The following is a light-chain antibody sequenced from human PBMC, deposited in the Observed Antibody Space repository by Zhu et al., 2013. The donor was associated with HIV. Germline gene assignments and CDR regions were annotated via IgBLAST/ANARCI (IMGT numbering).Light chain of an antibody. CDR1: SRDVGGYNL. J-gene: IGLJ1*01. CDR3: QAWDSSTYV. V-gene: IGLV2-14*02. CDR2: EVS. Sequence: QSALTQPASVSGSPGQSITISCTGTSRDVGGYNLVSWYQQHPGKAPKLMFYEVSNRPSGVSNRFSGSKSGNTASLTISGLQAEDEADYYCQAWDSSTYVFGTGTKVTVL.